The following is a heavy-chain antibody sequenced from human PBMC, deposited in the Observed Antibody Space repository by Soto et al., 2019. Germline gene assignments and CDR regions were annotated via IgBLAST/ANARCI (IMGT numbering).Heavy chain of an antibody. V-gene: IGHV4-34*01. CDR3: ARGQRAIVVVTATFALYNWFDP. Sequence: TSETLSLTCAVYGGSFSGYYWSWIRQPPGKGLEWIGEINHSGSTNYNPSLKSRVTISVDTSKNQFSLKLSSVTAADTAVYYCARGQRAIVVVTATFALYNWFDPWGQGALVTVS. CDR2: INHSGST. D-gene: IGHD2-21*02. J-gene: IGHJ5*02. CDR1: GGSFSGYY.